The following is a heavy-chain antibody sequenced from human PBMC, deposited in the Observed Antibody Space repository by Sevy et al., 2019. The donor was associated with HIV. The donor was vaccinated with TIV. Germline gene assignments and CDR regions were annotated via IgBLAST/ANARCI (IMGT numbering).Heavy chain of an antibody. CDR2: IYPGDSDT. Sequence: GESLKISCKGSGYSFTSYWIGWVRQMPGKGLEWMGIIYPGDSDTRYSPSFHGQVTISADKSISTAYLQWRSLKASDTAMYYCARHEDYDYYGMDVWGQGTTVTVSS. CDR3: ARHEDYDYYGMDV. CDR1: GYSFTSYW. V-gene: IGHV5-51*01. J-gene: IGHJ6*02.